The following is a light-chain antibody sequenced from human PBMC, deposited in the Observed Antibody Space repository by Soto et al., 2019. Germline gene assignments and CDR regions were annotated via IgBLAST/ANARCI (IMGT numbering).Light chain of an antibody. V-gene: IGKV3-15*01. J-gene: IGKJ5*01. CDR3: QQYNNWLIT. CDR1: QSVSSN. CDR2: GAS. Sequence: EIVMTQSRATLSVSPGERATLSCRASQSVSSNLAWYQQKPGQAPRLLIYGASTRATGIPARFSGSGSRTEFTLTISSLQSEDFAVYYCQQYNNWLITFGEGTRLEIK.